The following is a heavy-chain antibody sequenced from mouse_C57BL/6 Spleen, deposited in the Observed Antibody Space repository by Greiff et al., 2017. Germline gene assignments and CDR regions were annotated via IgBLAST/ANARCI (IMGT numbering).Heavy chain of an antibody. D-gene: IGHD1-1*01. CDR1: GFTFTDYY. Sequence: EVKLMESGGGLVQPGGSLSLSCAASGFTFTDYYMSWVRQPPGQALEWLGFIRNKANGYTTEYSASVKGRFTISRDNSQSILYLQMNALRAEDSATYYCSRSSLITTVVAPPWFAYWGQGTLVTVSA. J-gene: IGHJ3*01. CDR2: IRNKANGYTT. V-gene: IGHV7-3*01. CDR3: SRSSLITTVVAPPWFAY.